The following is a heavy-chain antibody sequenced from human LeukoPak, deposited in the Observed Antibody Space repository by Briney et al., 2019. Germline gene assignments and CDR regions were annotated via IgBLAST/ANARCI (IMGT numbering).Heavy chain of an antibody. CDR2: IHPDGSIT. D-gene: IGHD4-17*01. J-gene: IGHJ4*02. CDR3: AKVATTVNYGGFEDY. V-gene: IGHV3-74*03. Sequence: GGSLRLSCVGSGFTISNYWMHWVRQAPGTGLVWVSRIHPDGSITTYADSVKGRFTISRDNAKNTLYLQMNSLRAEDTAVYYCAKVATTVNYGGFEDYWGQGTLVTVSS. CDR1: GFTISNYW.